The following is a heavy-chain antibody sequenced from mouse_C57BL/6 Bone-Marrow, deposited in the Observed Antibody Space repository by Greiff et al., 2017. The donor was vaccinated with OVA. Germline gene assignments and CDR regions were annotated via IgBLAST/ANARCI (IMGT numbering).Heavy chain of an antibody. CDR1: GYTFTDYY. CDR3: ASYYYGSSYDY. V-gene: IGHV1-19*01. J-gene: IGHJ2*01. D-gene: IGHD1-1*01. Sequence: VQLQQSGPVLVKPGASVKMSCKASGYTFTDYYMNWVKQSHGKSLEWIGVINPYNGGTSYNQKFKGKATLTVDKSSSTAYMELNSLTSEDSAVYYCASYYYGSSYDYWGQGTTLTVSS. CDR2: INPYNGGT.